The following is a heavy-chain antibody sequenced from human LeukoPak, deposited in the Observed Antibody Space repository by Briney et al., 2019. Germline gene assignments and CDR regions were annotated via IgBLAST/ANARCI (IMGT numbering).Heavy chain of an antibody. Sequence: SETLSLTCSVSRGSISNYYWSWIRQPPGKELEWIGYIYYSGSTNYNPSLNSRVTISVDTSKNQFSLKLSSVTAADTAVYYCARLSRGDGYNYHDYWGQGTLVTVSS. CDR3: ARLSRGDGYNYHDY. J-gene: IGHJ4*02. V-gene: IGHV4-59*01. CDR1: RGSISNYY. CDR2: IYYSGST. D-gene: IGHD5-24*01.